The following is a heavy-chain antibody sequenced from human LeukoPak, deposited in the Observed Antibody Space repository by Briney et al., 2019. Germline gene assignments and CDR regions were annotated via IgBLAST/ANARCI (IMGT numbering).Heavy chain of an antibody. Sequence: KVSCKASGGTFSSYAISWVRQAPGQGLEWMGRIIPILGIANYAQKFQGRVTITADKSTSTAYMELSSLRSEDTAVYYCAREYPIVATIHYFDYWGQGTLVTVSS. CDR3: AREYPIVATIHYFDY. J-gene: IGHJ4*02. D-gene: IGHD5-12*01. V-gene: IGHV1-69*04. CDR2: IIPILGIA. CDR1: GGTFSSYA.